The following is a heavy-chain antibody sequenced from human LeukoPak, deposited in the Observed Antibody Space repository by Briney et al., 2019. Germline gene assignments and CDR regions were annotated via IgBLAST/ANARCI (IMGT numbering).Heavy chain of an antibody. CDR2: IYYSGSP. CDR1: GGPISSYY. J-gene: IGHJ6*02. D-gene: IGHD3-10*01. Sequence: SETLSLTCTVSGGPISSYYWSWIRQPPGKGLEWIGHIYYSGSPNYIPSLKSQVTISVDTSKNQFSLKLSSVTAADIAVYYCARLELWFGEPNIYYYYGMDVRGQGTTVTVSS. CDR3: ARLELWFGEPNIYYYYGMDV. V-gene: IGHV4-59*08.